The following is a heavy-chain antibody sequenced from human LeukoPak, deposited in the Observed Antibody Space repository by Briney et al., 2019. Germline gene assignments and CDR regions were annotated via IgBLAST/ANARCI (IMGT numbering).Heavy chain of an antibody. CDR1: GFTFSSYE. V-gene: IGHV3-48*03. Sequence: PGGSLRLSCAASGFTFSSYEMNWVRQAPGKALEWVSYISSSGSTIYYADSVKGRFAISRDTAKNSLYLQMNRLRAEDTAVYYCARDLMPARGGNWFDPWGQGTLVTVSS. J-gene: IGHJ5*02. CDR2: ISSSGSTI. D-gene: IGHD2-2*01. CDR3: ARDLMPARGGNWFDP.